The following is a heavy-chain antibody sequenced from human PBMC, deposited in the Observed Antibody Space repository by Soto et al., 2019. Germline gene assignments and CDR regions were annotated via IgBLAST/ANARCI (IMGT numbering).Heavy chain of an antibody. Sequence: PGGSLRLSCAVSGFIFKNYALNWVRQAPGKGLEWVASITRDGYNKYYADSVNGRFTISRDNSKHTLSLQMTALRVEDSSVYYCTKSSGGSSSVGMDYWGPGTLVTVSS. V-gene: IGHV3-30*04. J-gene: IGHJ4*02. CDR2: ITRDGYNK. CDR3: TKSSGGSSSVGMDY. D-gene: IGHD6-6*01. CDR1: GFIFKNYA.